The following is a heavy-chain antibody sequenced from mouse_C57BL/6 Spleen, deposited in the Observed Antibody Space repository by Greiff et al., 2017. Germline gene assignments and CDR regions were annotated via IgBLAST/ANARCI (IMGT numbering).Heavy chain of an antibody. V-gene: IGHV1-22*01. J-gene: IGHJ3*01. CDR2: INPNNGGT. CDR1: GYTFTDYN. D-gene: IGHD1-1*01. CDR3: ARSDYGSSYWFAY. Sequence: EVQLQQSGPELVKPGASVTMSCKASGYTFTDYNMHWVKQSHGKSLEWIGYINPNNGGTSYNQKFKGKATLTVNKSSSTAYMELRSLTSEDSAVYYCARSDYGSSYWFAYRGQGTLVTVSA.